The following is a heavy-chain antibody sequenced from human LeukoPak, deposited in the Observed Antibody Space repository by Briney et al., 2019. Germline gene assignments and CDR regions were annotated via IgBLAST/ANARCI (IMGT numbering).Heavy chain of an antibody. J-gene: IGHJ4*02. D-gene: IGHD6-13*01. CDR2: IGASGGGT. Sequence: GGSLRLSCAASGFTFSSYAMSWVRQAPGKGLEWVSAIGASGGGTYYADSVKGRFTISRDNSKNTLYLQMNSLRAEDTAVYYCAKEQRLYSSSPFDYWGQGTLVTVSS. V-gene: IGHV3-23*01. CDR1: GFTFSSYA. CDR3: AKEQRLYSSSPFDY.